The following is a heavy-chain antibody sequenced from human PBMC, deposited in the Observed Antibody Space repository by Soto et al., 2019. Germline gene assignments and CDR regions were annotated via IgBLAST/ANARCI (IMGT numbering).Heavy chain of an antibody. CDR1: GFTFSSYA. CDR2: ISGSGGST. V-gene: IGHV3-23*01. J-gene: IGHJ3*02. D-gene: IGHD2-8*01. Sequence: PGGSLRLSCAASGFTFSSYAMSWVRQAPGKGLEWVSAISGSGGSTYYADSVKGRFTISRDNSKNTLYLQMNSLRAEDTAVYYCAKELTNDIVLMVYAILPAFDIWGQGIMVTVSS. CDR3: AKELTNDIVLMVYAILPAFDI.